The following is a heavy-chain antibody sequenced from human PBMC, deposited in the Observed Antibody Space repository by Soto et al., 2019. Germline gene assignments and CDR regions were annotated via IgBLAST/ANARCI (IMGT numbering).Heavy chain of an antibody. CDR2: ISGSGAGT. J-gene: IGHJ1*01. Sequence: GGSLRLSCAASGFTFSNYAMNWVRQAPGKGLEWVSGISGSGAGTYYADSVRGRFTISRDNSENTLYLQMNSLRAEDTAVYYCAKDIIYFQHWGQGTLVTVSS. CDR1: GFTFSNYA. V-gene: IGHV3-23*01. CDR3: AKDIIYFQH.